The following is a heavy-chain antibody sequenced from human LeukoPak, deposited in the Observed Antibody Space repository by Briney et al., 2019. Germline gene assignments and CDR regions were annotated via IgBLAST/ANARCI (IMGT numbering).Heavy chain of an antibody. J-gene: IGHJ4*02. CDR3: AKDRGTYGSGSTFDC. CDR2: IGSSGSTI. D-gene: IGHD3-10*01. CDR1: GFTFSSYW. Sequence: GGSLRLSCTASGFTFSSYWMSWVRQAPGKGLEWVSYIGSSGSTIYYADSVKGRFTISRDNAKNSLYLQMNSLRAEDTAVYYCAKDRGTYGSGSTFDCWGQGTLVTVSS. V-gene: IGHV3-48*04.